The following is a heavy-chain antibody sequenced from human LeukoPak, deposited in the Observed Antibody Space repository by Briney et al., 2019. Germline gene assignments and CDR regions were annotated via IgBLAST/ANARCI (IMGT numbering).Heavy chain of an antibody. CDR1: GGSISSGGYY. D-gene: IGHD2-21*02. Sequence: SETLSLTCTVSGGSISSGGYYWSWIRQPPGKGLEWIGYIYYSGSTNYNPSLKSRVTISVDTSKNQFSLKLSSVTAADTAVYYCARSGGIVVVTDQYYFDYWGQGTLVTVSS. CDR2: IYYSGST. CDR3: ARSGGIVVVTDQYYFDY. V-gene: IGHV4-61*08. J-gene: IGHJ4*02.